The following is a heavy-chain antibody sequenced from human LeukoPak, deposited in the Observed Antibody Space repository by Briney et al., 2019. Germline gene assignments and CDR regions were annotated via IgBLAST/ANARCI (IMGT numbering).Heavy chain of an antibody. CDR2: ISAYNGNT. J-gene: IGHJ6*02. CDR3: ARDTPFFPRSRVVPAAKGLGPYGMDV. D-gene: IGHD2-2*01. Sequence: ASVKVSCKASGYTFTSYGISWVRQAPGQGIEGMGWISAYNGNTNYAQKLQRRVTMTTNTSTSTAYMELKSLRSDDTAVYYCARDTPFFPRSRVVPAAKGLGPYGMDVWGQGTTVTVSS. CDR1: GYTFTSYG. V-gene: IGHV1-18*01.